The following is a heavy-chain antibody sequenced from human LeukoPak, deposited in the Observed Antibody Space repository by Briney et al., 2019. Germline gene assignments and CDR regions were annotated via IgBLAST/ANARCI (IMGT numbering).Heavy chain of an antibody. D-gene: IGHD6-13*01. CDR2: ISGSGGST. V-gene: IGHV3-23*01. CDR1: GLTFDVYA. Sequence: GRSLRLSCAASGLTFDVYAVHWVRQAPGKGLEWVSAISGSGGSTYYADSVKGRFTISRDNSKNTLYLQMNSLRAEDTAVYYCAKSPAAAGPEDFDYWGQGTLVTVSS. CDR3: AKSPAAAGPEDFDY. J-gene: IGHJ4*02.